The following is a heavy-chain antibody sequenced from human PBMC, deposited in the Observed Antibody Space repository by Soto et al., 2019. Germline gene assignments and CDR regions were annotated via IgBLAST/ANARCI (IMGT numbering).Heavy chain of an antibody. D-gene: IGHD3-22*01. V-gene: IGHV3-53*01. Sequence: EVQLVESGGSLIQPGGSLRLSCAASGFTVSSSYMSWVRQAPGQGLEWGLVIYSGGSTYYADSVKGRFTISRDNSKNTVYLQMNSLRSEATAVYYCARAPGSSGYSDYFDYWGQGTLVTVSS. J-gene: IGHJ4*02. CDR2: IYSGGST. CDR3: ARAPGSSGYSDYFDY. CDR1: GFTVSSSY.